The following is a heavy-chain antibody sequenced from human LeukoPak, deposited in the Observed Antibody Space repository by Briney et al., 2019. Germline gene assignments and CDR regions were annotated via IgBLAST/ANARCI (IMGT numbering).Heavy chain of an antibody. V-gene: IGHV4-34*01. J-gene: IGHJ4*02. Sequence: SETLSLTCAVFGGSFSGYYWNWIRQPPGKGLEWIGQINPSRNTNYNPSLKSRVTISVDTSKKQFSLKLSSVTAEDTAVYYCARDEPREGGFYWGQGTLVTVSS. CDR2: INPSRNT. CDR1: GGSFSGYY. D-gene: IGHD1-14*01. CDR3: ARDEPREGGFY.